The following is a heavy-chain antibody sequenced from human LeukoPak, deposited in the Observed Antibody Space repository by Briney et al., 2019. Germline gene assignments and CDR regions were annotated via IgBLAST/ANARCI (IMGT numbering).Heavy chain of an antibody. J-gene: IGHJ4*02. V-gene: IGHV4-34*01. Sequence: SGTLSLTCAVYGGSFSGYYWSWIRQPPGKGLEWIGEINHSGSTNYNPSLKSRVTISVDTSKNQFSLKLSSVTAADTAVYYCARGRGVVRAIDYWGQGTLVTVSS. CDR1: GGSFSGYY. CDR2: INHSGST. D-gene: IGHD3-10*01. CDR3: ARGRGVVRAIDY.